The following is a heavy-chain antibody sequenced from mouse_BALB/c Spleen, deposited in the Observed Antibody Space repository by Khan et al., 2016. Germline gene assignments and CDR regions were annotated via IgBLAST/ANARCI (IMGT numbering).Heavy chain of an antibody. CDR2: ISPDSSTI. V-gene: IGHV4-1*02. CDR3: ARSVYTRAMDF. J-gene: IGHJ4*01. CDR1: GFDFSGYW. Sequence: EVQLLESGGGLVQPGGSLKLSCAASGFDFSGYWMSWVRQAPGKGLEWIGEISPDSSTINYTPSLKDKFIISRENAKNTLYLQMNKVRSEDTALCYCARSVYTRAMDFWGQGTAVTVSS.